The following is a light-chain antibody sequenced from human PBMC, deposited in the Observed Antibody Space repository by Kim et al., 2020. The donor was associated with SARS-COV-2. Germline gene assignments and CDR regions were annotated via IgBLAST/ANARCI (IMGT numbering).Light chain of an antibody. V-gene: IGKV1D-12*01. CDR2: PTS. CDR1: QTVGSW. J-gene: IGKJ1*01. CDR3: QQSYNFPRT. Sequence: DIQMTQSPSSVSASVGDTITITCRATQTVGSWLAWYQQKPGTAPRLLIYPTSSLQSGAPSRFSGSGSGTVYTLTITSLQPEDFATYYCQQSYNFPRTFGQGTKVDIK.